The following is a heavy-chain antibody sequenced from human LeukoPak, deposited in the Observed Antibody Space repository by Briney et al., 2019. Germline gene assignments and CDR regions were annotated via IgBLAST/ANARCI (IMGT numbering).Heavy chain of an antibody. CDR3: ARANNSSWHN. CDR1: GFTFSSNW. J-gene: IGHJ4*02. D-gene: IGHD6-13*01. CDR2: IKPDGSAE. V-gene: IGHV3-7*01. Sequence: PGGSLRLSCATSGFTFSSNWMSWGRHAPGRGLDWVANIKPDGSAEYYAASVKGRFTVSRDNAKNSLYLQMNSLRVEDTAVYYCARANNSSWHNWGQGTLVTVSS.